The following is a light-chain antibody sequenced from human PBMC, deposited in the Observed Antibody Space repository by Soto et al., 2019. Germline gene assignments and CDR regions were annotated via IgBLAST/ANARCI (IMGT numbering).Light chain of an antibody. CDR2: AVS. J-gene: IGKJ5*01. CDR3: QQYRPSPAIS. V-gene: IGKV3-20*01. Sequence: EVVLTPAPSPLSLSSGEKANLSRRASRSVSSNYLGWYQQKPGQAPRLLIYAVSTRATGIPDRFSGSGSGTDFTLTISRLEPEDSALYFCQQYRPSPAISFGQGTRLEIK. CDR1: RSVSSNY.